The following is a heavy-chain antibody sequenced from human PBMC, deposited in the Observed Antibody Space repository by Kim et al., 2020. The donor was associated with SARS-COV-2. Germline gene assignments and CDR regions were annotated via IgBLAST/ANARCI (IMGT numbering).Heavy chain of an antibody. D-gene: IGHD2-2*02. J-gene: IGHJ6*02. CDR1: GGSLSGHY. V-gene: IGHV4-34*01. CDR3: ARGRAGVVQAPILGIVQHFDYSIMDV. Sequence: SETLSLTCAVYGGSLSGHYWGWIRQCPGRGLEWIGKIHKSGSANYNPSLKSRVTISIDTSNNQFSLKMRSVNAADTGFYYCARGRAGVVQAPILGIVQHFDYSIMDVWGHGTTVTVSS. CDR2: IHKSGSA.